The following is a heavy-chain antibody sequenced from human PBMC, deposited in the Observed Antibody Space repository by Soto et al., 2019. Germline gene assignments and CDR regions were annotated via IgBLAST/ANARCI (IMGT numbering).Heavy chain of an antibody. CDR2: ISWDSGSI. CDR1: GFTLSDHY. V-gene: IGHV3-9*01. Sequence: GGSLRLSCAGSGFTLSDHYIDWVRQAPGKGLEWVSGISWDSGSIDYADSVRGRFTISRDNARNSLYLRMSSLRPEDTALYYCAKDAAYYFDYWRQGTLVTVSS. CDR3: AKDAAYYFDY. J-gene: IGHJ4*02. D-gene: IGHD6-25*01.